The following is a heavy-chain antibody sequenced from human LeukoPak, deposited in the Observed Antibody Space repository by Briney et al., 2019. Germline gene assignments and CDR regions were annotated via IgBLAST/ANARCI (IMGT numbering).Heavy chain of an antibody. D-gene: IGHD1-26*01. J-gene: IGHJ3*02. CDR1: GDSISTNEW. Sequence: PSETLSLTCSVSGDSISTNEWWSWVRQPPGKGLEWIGEINHSGSTNYNPSLKSRVTISVDTSKNQFSLKLSSVTAADTAVYYCARGSRIVGATNAFDIWGQGTMVTVSS. CDR2: INHSGST. CDR3: ARGSRIVGATNAFDI. V-gene: IGHV4-4*02.